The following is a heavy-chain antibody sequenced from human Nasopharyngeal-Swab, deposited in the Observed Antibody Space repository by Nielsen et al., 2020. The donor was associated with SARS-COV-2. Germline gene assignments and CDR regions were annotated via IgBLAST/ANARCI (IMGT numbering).Heavy chain of an antibody. V-gene: IGHV3-23*01. D-gene: IGHD4-23*01. CDR2: ISSSGGST. Sequence: GESLKLSCAASGFTFSSYAMSWVRQAPGKGLEWVSSISSSGGSTYYPDSVRGRFTISRDNPKNTLYLQMNSLTTDDTAVYYCARDEVQQGTTTVGYLDYWGQGTLVTVSP. CDR1: GFTFSSYA. CDR3: ARDEVQQGTTTVGYLDY. J-gene: IGHJ4*02.